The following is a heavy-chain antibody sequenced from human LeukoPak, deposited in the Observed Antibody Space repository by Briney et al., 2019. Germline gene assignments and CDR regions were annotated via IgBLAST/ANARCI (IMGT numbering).Heavy chain of an antibody. Sequence: ASVKVSCKASGYTFTSYGISWVRQAPGQGLEWMGWISAYNGNTNYAQKLQGRVTMTTDTSTSTAYMALRSLRSDDTAVYYCARRYSIAVAGPLRSWGQGPLVTVSS. CDR2: ISAYNGNT. CDR3: ARRYSIAVAGPLRS. CDR1: GYTFTSYG. J-gene: IGHJ5*02. D-gene: IGHD6-19*01. V-gene: IGHV1-18*01.